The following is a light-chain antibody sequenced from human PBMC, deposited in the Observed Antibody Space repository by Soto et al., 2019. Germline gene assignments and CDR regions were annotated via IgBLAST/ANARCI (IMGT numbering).Light chain of an antibody. J-gene: IGLJ1*01. CDR3: CSHAGSYTYV. Sequence: QSALTQPRSVSGSPGQSVTISYTGTSSDVGAYKYVSWYQQHPGKAPKVMIYDVTKRPSGVPDRFSGSKSGNTASLTISGLQAEDEADYYCCSHAGSYTYVFGTGTKLTVL. CDR1: SSDVGAYKY. CDR2: DVT. V-gene: IGLV2-11*01.